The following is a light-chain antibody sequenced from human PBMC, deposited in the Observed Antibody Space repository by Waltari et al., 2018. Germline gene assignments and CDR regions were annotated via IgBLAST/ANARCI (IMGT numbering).Light chain of an antibody. V-gene: IGLV3-21*02. CDR2: DDG. CDR1: KIGSKN. CDR3: QVWDSGSDHYV. J-gene: IGLJ1*01. Sequence: SYVLTQPPSVSVAPGQTARITCEGNKIGSKNVHWYQHKPGQAPVLVVYDDGDRPSGNPERFSGSNSGNTATLTISRVEAGDEADYYCQVWDSGSDHYVFGTVTTVTVL.